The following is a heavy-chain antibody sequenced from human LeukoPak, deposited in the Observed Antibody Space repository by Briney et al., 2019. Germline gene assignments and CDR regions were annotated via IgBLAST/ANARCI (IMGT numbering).Heavy chain of an antibody. CDR1: GVSINTYY. V-gene: IGHV4-4*09. J-gene: IGHJ4*02. CDR3: AAGPWELDF. CDR2: IYNGGNT. D-gene: IGHD1-26*01. Sequence: SETLSLTCTVSGVSINTYYASWIRQAPGRGLEFIGFIYNGGNTNYNPSLKSRATISVDTSNNQFSLRLTSVTAADTAMYYCAAGPWELDFWGQGTLVTVSS.